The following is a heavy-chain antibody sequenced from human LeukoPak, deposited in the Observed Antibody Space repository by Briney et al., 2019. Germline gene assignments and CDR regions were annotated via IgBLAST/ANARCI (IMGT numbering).Heavy chain of an antibody. CDR1: GYTFTSYD. J-gene: IGHJ4*02. CDR2: MNPNSGNT. V-gene: IGHV1-8*01. D-gene: IGHD6-19*01. CDR3: ARPYTSGWHRLFDS. Sequence: GASVKVSCKASGYTFTSYDINWVRQATGQGLEWMGWMNPNSGNTGYAQKFQGRVTMTGNTSISTAYMELSSLRSEDTAVYYCARPYTSGWHRLFDSWGQGTLVTVSS.